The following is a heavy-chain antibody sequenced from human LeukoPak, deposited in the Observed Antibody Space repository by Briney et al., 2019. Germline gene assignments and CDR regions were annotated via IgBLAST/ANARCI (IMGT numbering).Heavy chain of an antibody. V-gene: IGHV4-61*01. CDR1: GASVSDGNYY. D-gene: IGHD5-18*01. J-gene: IGHJ4*02. CDR2: MFYGEST. Sequence: SETLSLTCSVSGASVSDGNYYWSWIRQPPGKGLEWIGYMFYGESTKYNPSLKSRVTISVDKSKNQFSLHMSSVTAADTAGYYGASTSISALGLPYFDHWGQGSLVTVSS. CDR3: ASTSISALGLPYFDH.